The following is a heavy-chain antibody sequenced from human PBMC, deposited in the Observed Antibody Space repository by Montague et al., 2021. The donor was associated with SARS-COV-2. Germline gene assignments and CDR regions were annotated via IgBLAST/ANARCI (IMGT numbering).Heavy chain of an antibody. D-gene: IGHD1-26*01. CDR2: ISSSSSYI. CDR3: ARDRRGNYPPDY. CDR1: GFTFSSYS. V-gene: IGHV3-21*01. Sequence: SLRLSCAASGFTFSSYSMNWVRQAPGKGLEWVSSISSSSSYIYYADSVKGRFTISRDNAKNSLYLQMNSLRAEDTAVYYCARDRRGNYPPDYWGQGTLVTVSS. J-gene: IGHJ4*02.